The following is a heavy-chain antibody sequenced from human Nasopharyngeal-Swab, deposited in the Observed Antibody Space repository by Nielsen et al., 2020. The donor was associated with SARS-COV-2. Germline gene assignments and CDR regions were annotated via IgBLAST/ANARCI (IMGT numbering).Heavy chain of an antibody. Sequence: MRQCPGQVLDRIGSIFYSGSTYYNPSLKSRVTISVDTSKNQFSLKLSSVTAADTAVYYCARHVNYYGSGSYLGWFDPWGQGTLVTVSS. CDR2: IFYSGST. D-gene: IGHD3-10*01. J-gene: IGHJ5*02. CDR3: ARHVNYYGSGSYLGWFDP. V-gene: IGHV4-39*01.